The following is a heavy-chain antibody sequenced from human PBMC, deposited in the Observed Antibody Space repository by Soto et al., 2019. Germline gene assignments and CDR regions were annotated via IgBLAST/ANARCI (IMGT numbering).Heavy chain of an antibody. J-gene: IGHJ4*02. CDR1: GFTFSSYW. V-gene: IGHV3-7*01. D-gene: IGHD6-13*01. CDR2: IKQDGSEK. Sequence: GSLRLSCAASGFTFSSYWMSWVRQAPGKGLEWVANIKQDGSEKYYVDSVKGRFTISRDNAKNSLYLQMNSLRAEDTAVYYCASGYSSSWHFDYWGQGTLVTVSS. CDR3: ASGYSSSWHFDY.